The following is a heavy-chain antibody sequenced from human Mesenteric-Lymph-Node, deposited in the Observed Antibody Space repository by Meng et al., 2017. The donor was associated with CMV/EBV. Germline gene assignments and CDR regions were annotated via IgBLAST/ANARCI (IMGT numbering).Heavy chain of an antibody. CDR1: GFTFNSHA. CDR3: ARASYFDFWSGLDY. Sequence: GESLKISCAASGFTFNSHAIHWVRQAPGKGLEWVAVISYDGSNKFYADSVKDRFTISRDNSKNTLYLQLNSLRAEDAAVYYCARASYFDFWSGLDYWGQGTLVTVSS. D-gene: IGHD3-3*01. J-gene: IGHJ4*02. V-gene: IGHV3-30-3*01. CDR2: ISYDGSNK.